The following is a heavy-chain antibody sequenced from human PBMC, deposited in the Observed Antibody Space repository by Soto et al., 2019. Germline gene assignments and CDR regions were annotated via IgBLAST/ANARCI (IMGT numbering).Heavy chain of an antibody. CDR2: TIPFFKAT. J-gene: IGHJ6*02. CDR3: ARDVPLNYYDGTYSYYAMDV. V-gene: IGHV1-69*13. D-gene: IGHD3-16*01. CDR1: GGTFSSHS. Sequence: SVKVSCKGSGGTFSSHSISWVRQAPGQGLEWMGGTIPFFKATNYAQKFQGRVTITADDATSTAYMDLYSLRSEDTAVYYCARDVPLNYYDGTYSYYAMDVWGQGTTVTVSS.